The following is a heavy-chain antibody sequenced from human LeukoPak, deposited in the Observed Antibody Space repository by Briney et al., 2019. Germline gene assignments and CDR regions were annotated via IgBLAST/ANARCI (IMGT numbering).Heavy chain of an antibody. CDR1: GGSISSYY. V-gene: IGHV4-59*08. CDR3: ARHLGYDFWSGYYDY. Sequence: SETLSLTRTVSGGSISSYYWSWIRQPPGKGLEWIGYIYYSGSTNYNPSLKSRVTISVDTSKNQFSLKLSSVTAADTAVYYCARHLGYDFWSGYYDYWGQGTLVTVSS. J-gene: IGHJ4*02. D-gene: IGHD3-3*01. CDR2: IYYSGST.